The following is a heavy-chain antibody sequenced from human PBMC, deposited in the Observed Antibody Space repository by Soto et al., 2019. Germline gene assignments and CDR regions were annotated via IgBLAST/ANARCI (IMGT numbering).Heavy chain of an antibody. CDR1: GFTFSIYS. D-gene: IGHD1-20*01. Sequence: PGGSLRLSCAASGFTFSIYSMSWVRQAPGKGLEWVSYMTSSSSTIHYADSVKGRFTISRDNAKNSVYLQMNSLRDEDTAVYYCAAQYKTLTFDYWGQGTLVTVSS. V-gene: IGHV3-48*02. CDR3: AAQYKTLTFDY. J-gene: IGHJ4*02. CDR2: MTSSSSTI.